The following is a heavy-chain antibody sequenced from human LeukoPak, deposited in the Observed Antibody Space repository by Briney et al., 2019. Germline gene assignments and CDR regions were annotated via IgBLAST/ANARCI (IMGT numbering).Heavy chain of an antibody. V-gene: IGHV3-13*01. CDR3: ARGARVVWFGEKSRFDY. CDR1: GFTFSNYD. J-gene: IGHJ4*02. Sequence: GGSLRLSCAASGFTFSNYDMHWVRQAPGKGLEWVSAIGIAGDTYYPGSVKGRLTISRENAKNSLYLQMNSLRAGDTAVYYCARGARVVWFGEKSRFDYWGQGTLVTVSS. D-gene: IGHD3-10*01. CDR2: IGIAGDT.